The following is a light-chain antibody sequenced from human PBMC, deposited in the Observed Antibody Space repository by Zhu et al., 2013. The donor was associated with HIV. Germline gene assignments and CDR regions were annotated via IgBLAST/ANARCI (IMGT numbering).Light chain of an antibody. CDR2: DDT. J-gene: IGLJ2*01. V-gene: IGLV3-21*03. CDR1: NIGRKS. CDR3: QVWDNGSDQLVI. Sequence: SYELTQPPSVSVAPGKTARITCGGNNIGRKSVHWYQHKPGQAPVLVVYDDTDRPSGIPERFSGSNSGNTATLTISRVEAGDEADYYCQVWDNGSDQLVIFGGGTKLTVL.